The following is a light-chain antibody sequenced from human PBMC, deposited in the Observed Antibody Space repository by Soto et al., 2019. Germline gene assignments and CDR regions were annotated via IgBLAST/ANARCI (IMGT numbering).Light chain of an antibody. Sequence: EIVLTQSPATLSLSPGERATLSCRASQSVSSYLAWYQQKPGQAPRLLISGASNRAAGIPDRFSGSGSGTDLTLTISRLAPEDFAVYYCQQYDNSFTFGGGTKVDIK. V-gene: IGKV3-20*01. CDR1: QSVSSY. CDR3: QQYDNSFT. CDR2: GAS. J-gene: IGKJ4*01.